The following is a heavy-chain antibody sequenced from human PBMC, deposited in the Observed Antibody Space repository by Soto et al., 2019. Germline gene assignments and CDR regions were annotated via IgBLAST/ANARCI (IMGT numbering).Heavy chain of an antibody. CDR3: AHSPSQYGDCYFDY. V-gene: IGHV2-5*02. J-gene: IGHJ4*02. CDR2: IYWDDDK. CDR1: GFSLSTSGVG. Sequence: QITLKESGTTLVKPTQTLTLTCTFSGFSLSTSGVGVGWIRQPPGKALEWLALIYWDDDKRYSPSLKRRLTITKDTSKNQVVLTMTHMAPVDTATYYCAHSPSQYGDCYFDYWGQGTLVTVSS. D-gene: IGHD4-17*01.